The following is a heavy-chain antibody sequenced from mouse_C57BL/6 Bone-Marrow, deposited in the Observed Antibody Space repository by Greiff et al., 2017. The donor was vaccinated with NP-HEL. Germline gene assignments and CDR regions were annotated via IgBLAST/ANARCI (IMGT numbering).Heavy chain of an antibody. V-gene: IGHV1-82*01. Sequence: VQLQQSGPELVKPGASVKISCKASGYAFSSSWMNWVKQRPGKGLEWIGRIYPGDGDTNYNGKFKGKATLTADKSSSTAYIQLSSLTSEDSAVYFCARWLLRPYWYFDVWGTGTTVTVSS. D-gene: IGHD2-3*01. CDR3: ARWLLRPYWYFDV. J-gene: IGHJ1*03. CDR1: GYAFSSSW. CDR2: IYPGDGDT.